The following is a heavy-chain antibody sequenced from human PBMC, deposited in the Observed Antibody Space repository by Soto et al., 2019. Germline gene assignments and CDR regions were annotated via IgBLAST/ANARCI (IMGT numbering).Heavy chain of an antibody. D-gene: IGHD6-13*01. J-gene: IGHJ4*02. CDR2: ISYDGSNK. CDR1: GFTFSSYG. Sequence: QVQLVESGGGVVQPGRSLRLSCAASGFTFSSYGMHWVRQAPGKGLEWVAVISYDGSNKYYADSVKGRFTISRDNSKHTLYLQMNSLRAEDTAVYYCAKDGPGGSSWYHYFDYWGQGTLVTVSS. V-gene: IGHV3-30*18. CDR3: AKDGPGGSSWYHYFDY.